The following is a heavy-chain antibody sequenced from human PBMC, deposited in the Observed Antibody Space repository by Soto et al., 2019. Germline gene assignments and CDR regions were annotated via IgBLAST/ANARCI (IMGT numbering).Heavy chain of an antibody. V-gene: IGHV4-39*01. CDR1: GASISSSSYY. Sequence: SETLSLTCTVSGASISSSSYYWGWIRQPPGKGLEWIGSVYYSGTTYYNPSLKSRVTISVDTSKSQFSLKLNSVTAADTAVYYCARPYSSGWNPFDYWAREPWSPSP. CDR2: VYYSGTT. J-gene: IGHJ4*02. CDR3: ARPYSSGWNPFDY. D-gene: IGHD6-19*01.